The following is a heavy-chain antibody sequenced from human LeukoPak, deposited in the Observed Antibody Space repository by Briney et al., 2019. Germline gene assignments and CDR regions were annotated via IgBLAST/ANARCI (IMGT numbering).Heavy chain of an antibody. CDR3: TKDKTTAVTAPRY. V-gene: IGHV3-23*01. CDR2: VSSGYVT. J-gene: IGHJ4*02. CDR1: GFTFSTYG. D-gene: IGHD4-23*01. Sequence: GGSLRLSCTASGFTFSTYGMSWVRQAPGKGLEWVSAVSSGYVTYYADSVKGRFTISRDNSKNTLYLLMNSLRAEDTAVYYCTKDKTTAVTAPRYWGQGTLVSVSS.